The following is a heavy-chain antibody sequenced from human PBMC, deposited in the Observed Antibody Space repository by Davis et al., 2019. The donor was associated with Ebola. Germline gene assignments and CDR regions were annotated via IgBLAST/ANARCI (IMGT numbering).Heavy chain of an antibody. CDR3: ARSLSFHWYLDL. CDR1: GYSFSSYW. CDR2: IDPSDSYS. J-gene: IGHJ2*01. Sequence: GESLKISCKGSGYSFSSYWINWVRQMPGKGLEWMGRIDPSDSYSNYSPSFQGHVTISADKSISTAYLQWSSLKASDTAMYYCARSLSFHWYLDLWGRGTLVTVSS. V-gene: IGHV5-10-1*01.